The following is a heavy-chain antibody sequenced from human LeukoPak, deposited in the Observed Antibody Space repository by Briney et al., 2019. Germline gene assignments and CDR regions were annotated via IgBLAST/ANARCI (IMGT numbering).Heavy chain of an antibody. CDR1: GFKFDDYG. CDR3: ARDRCSSTSCYNTPNWFDP. Sequence: GGSLRLSFAASGFKFDDYGMSWVRQVPGKGLEWVSGINWNGGSRGYADSVKGRFTISRDNAKNSVYLQMNSLRSEDTALFHCARDRCSSTSCYNTPNWFDPWGQGTLVTVSS. CDR2: INWNGGSR. J-gene: IGHJ5*02. D-gene: IGHD2-2*02. V-gene: IGHV3-20*02.